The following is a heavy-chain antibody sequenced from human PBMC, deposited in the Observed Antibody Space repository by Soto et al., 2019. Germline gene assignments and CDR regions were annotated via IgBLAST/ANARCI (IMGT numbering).Heavy chain of an antibody. CDR1: GFTFRDYA. CDR3: ARGDREDIAVVIGVRPGEYGVDV. V-gene: IGHV3-30-3*01. D-gene: IGHD2-15*01. J-gene: IGHJ6*02. Sequence: GGSLRLSCAASGFTFRDYAMHWVRQAPGKGLECVAVISYDGGNKFYRDYVKGRFTITRDNSKNTLYLQINSLRYEDTAVYYCARGDREDIAVVIGVRPGEYGVDVWGQGTTVTVSS. CDR2: ISYDGGNK.